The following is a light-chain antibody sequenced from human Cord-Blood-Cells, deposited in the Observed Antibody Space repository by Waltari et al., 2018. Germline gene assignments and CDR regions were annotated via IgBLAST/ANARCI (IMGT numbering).Light chain of an antibody. CDR3: QQSYSTPPD. J-gene: IGKJ4*01. Sequence: DIQMTQSPSSLSASVGDKVNITGRASQRISSYSHWYQQKPGKAPKLLIYAASSLQSWVPSRFSGSGSGTDFTLTISSLQPEDFATYYCQQSYSTPPDFGGGTKEEIK. CDR1: QRISSY. V-gene: IGKV1-39*01. CDR2: AAS.